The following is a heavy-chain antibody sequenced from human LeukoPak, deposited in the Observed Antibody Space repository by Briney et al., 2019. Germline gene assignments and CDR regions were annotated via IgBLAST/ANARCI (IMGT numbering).Heavy chain of an antibody. CDR3: ARPTTVTAPAAFDF. J-gene: IGHJ3*01. D-gene: IGHD4-17*01. V-gene: IGHV5-51*01. CDR2: IYPGDSGT. Sequence: GESLKISCKGSGYSFTTYWIAWVRQMPGKGLEWMGIIYPGDSGTRYSPSFQGQVTMSVDKSINTAYLQWNSLKASDTAVYYCARPTTVTAPAAFDFWGHGTMVTVSS. CDR1: GYSFTTYW.